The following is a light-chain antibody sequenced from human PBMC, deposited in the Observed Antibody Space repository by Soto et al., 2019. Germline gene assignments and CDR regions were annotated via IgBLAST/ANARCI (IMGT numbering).Light chain of an antibody. CDR3: QQYGSSLT. V-gene: IGKV3-11*01. J-gene: IGKJ5*01. Sequence: PGERATLSCRASQSVGTFFAWYQQKPGQAPRLLIYDASNRATGIPARFSGSGSGTEFTLTISSLEPEDFAVYYCQQYGSSLTFGQGTRLEIK. CDR2: DAS. CDR1: QSVGTF.